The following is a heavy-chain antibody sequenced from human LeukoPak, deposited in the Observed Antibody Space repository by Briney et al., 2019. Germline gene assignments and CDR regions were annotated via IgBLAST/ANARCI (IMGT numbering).Heavy chain of an antibody. CDR1: GYTFTSYG. V-gene: IGHV1-18*01. Sequence: ASVKVSCKASGYTFTSYGISWVRQAPGQGLEWMGWISAYNGNTNYAQKLQGRVTMTTDTSTSTAYMELRSLRSDDTAVYYCARLVVGYQLLYPWFDPWGQGTLVTVSS. J-gene: IGHJ5*02. D-gene: IGHD2-2*02. CDR2: ISAYNGNT. CDR3: ARLVVGYQLLYPWFDP.